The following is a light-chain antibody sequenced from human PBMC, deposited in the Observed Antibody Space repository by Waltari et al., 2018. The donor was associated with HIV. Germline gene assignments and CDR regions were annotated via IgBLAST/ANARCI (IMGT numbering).Light chain of an antibody. J-gene: IGKJ1*01. CDR1: QSVRSNF. V-gene: IGKV3-20*01. CDR3: QQYATSPVT. CDR2: GAS. Sequence: VLTQSPGTLSLSPGGRATLSCRASQSVRSNFLAWYQQKRGQAPRLLIYGASTRATGIPDRFSGSGSGTDFTLTISRPEPEDFAVYFCQQYATSPVTFGHGTKVDIK.